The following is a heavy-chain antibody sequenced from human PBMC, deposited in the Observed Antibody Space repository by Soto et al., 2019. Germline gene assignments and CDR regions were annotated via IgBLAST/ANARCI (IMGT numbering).Heavy chain of an antibody. V-gene: IGHV3-23*01. CDR2: ISVSGANT. CDR1: GFKFSSYA. Sequence: EVQLLESGGGLVHPGGSLRLSCVASGFKFSSYALTWVRQAPGKGLEWVSVISVSGANTYYADSVKGRFTISRDNSKNTLYLQMNSLSSENKGIYYCGKASTYPLDGVDVWGQGTTVTVSS. J-gene: IGHJ6*02. D-gene: IGHD3-16*01. CDR3: GKASTYPLDGVDV.